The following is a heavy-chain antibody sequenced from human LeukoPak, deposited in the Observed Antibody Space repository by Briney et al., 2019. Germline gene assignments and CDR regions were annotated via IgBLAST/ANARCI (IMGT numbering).Heavy chain of an antibody. D-gene: IGHD5-18*01. CDR3: AVRGYSYGSPDDY. J-gene: IGHJ4*02. CDR2: INHSGST. V-gene: IGHV4-34*01. CDR1: GGSFSGYY. Sequence: SETLSLTCAVYGGSFSGYYWSWIRQPPGKGLEWIGEINHSGSTNYNPSLKSRVTISVDTSKNQFSLKLSSVTAADTAVYYCAVRGYSYGSPDDYWGQGTLVTVSS.